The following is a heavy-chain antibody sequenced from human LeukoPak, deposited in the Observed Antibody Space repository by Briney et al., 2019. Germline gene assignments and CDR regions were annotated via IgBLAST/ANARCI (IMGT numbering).Heavy chain of an antibody. CDR2: INPNTGVT. J-gene: IGHJ4*02. CDR3: ARRYDFWSGYPTAFDY. CDR1: AYTFTGYY. Sequence: SVKFSCKASAYTFTGYYIHWVRRAPGQGLEWMGFINPNTGVTSYAQKFQARVTMTRDTSISTAYMELSGLRSDDTVVYYCARRYDFWSGYPTAFDYWGQGTLVTVSS. D-gene: IGHD3-3*01. V-gene: IGHV1-2*02.